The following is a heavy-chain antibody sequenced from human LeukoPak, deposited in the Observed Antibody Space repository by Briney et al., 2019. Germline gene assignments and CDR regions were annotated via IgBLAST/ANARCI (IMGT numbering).Heavy chain of an antibody. CDR2: IYYSGST. CDR3: ASPRARTYYYGSSGHLDL. D-gene: IGHD3-22*01. Sequence: SETLSLTCTVSGGSISSSSYYWGWIRQPPGKGLEWIGSIYYSGSTYYNPSLKSRVTISVDTSKNQFSLKLSSVTAADTAVYYCASPRARTYYYGSSGHLDLWGRGTLVTVSS. CDR1: GGSISSSSYY. J-gene: IGHJ2*01. V-gene: IGHV4-39*07.